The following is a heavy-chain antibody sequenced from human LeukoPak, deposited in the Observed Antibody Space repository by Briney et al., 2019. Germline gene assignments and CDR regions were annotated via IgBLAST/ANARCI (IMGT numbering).Heavy chain of an antibody. CDR2: ISYDGSNK. V-gene: IGHV3-30*03. D-gene: IGHD6-13*01. Sequence: PGRSLRLSCAASGFTFSSYGMHWVRQAPGKGLEWVAVISYDGSNKYYVDSVKGRFTISRDNAKNSLYLQMNSLRAEDTAVYYCARDSSQQSPYGMDVWGQGTTVTVSS. J-gene: IGHJ6*02. CDR1: GFTFSSYG. CDR3: ARDSSQQSPYGMDV.